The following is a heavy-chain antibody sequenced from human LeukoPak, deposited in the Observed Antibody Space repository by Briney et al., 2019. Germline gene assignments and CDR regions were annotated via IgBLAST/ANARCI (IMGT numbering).Heavy chain of an antibody. CDR3: ARGVDPYYYYYMDA. Sequence: SETLSLTCTVSGGSISSYYWSWIRQPPGKGLEWIGYIYSSGSTNYNPSLKSRVTILVDTSKNQFSLKLNSVTAADTAVYYCARGVDPYYYYYMDAWGKGTTVTVSS. J-gene: IGHJ6*03. D-gene: IGHD2-8*01. V-gene: IGHV4-4*09. CDR2: IYSSGST. CDR1: GGSISSYY.